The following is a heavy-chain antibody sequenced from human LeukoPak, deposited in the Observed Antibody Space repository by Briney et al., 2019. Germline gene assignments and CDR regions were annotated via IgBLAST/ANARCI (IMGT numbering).Heavy chain of an antibody. CDR1: GGSFSGYY. J-gene: IGHJ4*02. CDR3: ARHQNYYGSGSYYRY. V-gene: IGHV4-34*01. Sequence: SETLSLTCAVYGGSFSGYYWSWIRQPPGKGLEWIGEINHSGSTNYNPSLKSRVTISVDTSKNQFSLKLSSVTAADTAVYYCARHQNYYGSGSYYRYWGQGTLVTVSS. D-gene: IGHD3-10*01. CDR2: INHSGST.